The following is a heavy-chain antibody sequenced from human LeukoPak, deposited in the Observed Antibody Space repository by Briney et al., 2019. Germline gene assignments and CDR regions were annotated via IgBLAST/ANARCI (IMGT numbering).Heavy chain of an antibody. D-gene: IGHD2-2*01. J-gene: IGHJ5*02. CDR1: GYTFTSYG. CDR2: ISAYNGNT. V-gene: IGHV1-18*01. Sequence: ASVKVSCKASGYTFTSYGISWVRQAPGQGLEWVGWISAYNGNTNYAQKLQGRVTMTTDTSTSTAYMELRSLRSDDTAVYYCARRYCSSTSCHNWFDPWGQGTLVTVSS. CDR3: ARRYCSSTSCHNWFDP.